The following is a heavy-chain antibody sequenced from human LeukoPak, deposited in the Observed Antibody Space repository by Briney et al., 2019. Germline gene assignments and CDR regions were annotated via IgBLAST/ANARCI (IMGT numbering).Heavy chain of an antibody. Sequence: QPGGSLRLSCAASGFTFSSYSMNWVRQAPGKGLEWVSYISSSSSTIYYADSVKGRFTISRDNAKNSLYLQMNSLRAEDTAVYYCAREYYYGSGTAGYWGQGTLVTVSS. D-gene: IGHD3-10*01. CDR3: AREYYYGSGTAGY. CDR1: GFTFSSYS. J-gene: IGHJ4*02. V-gene: IGHV3-48*01. CDR2: ISSSSSTI.